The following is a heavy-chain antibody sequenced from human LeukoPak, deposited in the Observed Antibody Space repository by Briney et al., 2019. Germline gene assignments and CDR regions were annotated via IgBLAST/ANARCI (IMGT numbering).Heavy chain of an antibody. V-gene: IGHV3-30*18. CDR1: GFTFSSYG. J-gene: IGHJ4*02. CDR2: ISYDGSNK. CDR3: AKDRETYYYGSGSYDY. D-gene: IGHD3-10*01. Sequence: PGGSLRLSCAASGFTFSSYGMHWVRQAPGKGLEWVAVISYDGSNKYYADSVKGRFTISRDNSKNTLYLQMNSLRAEDTAVYYCAKDRETYYYGSGSYDYWGQGTLVTVSS.